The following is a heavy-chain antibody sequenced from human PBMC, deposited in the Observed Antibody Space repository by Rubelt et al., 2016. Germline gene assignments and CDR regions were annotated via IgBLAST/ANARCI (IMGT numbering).Heavy chain of an antibody. J-gene: IGHJ5*02. V-gene: IGHV1-18*01. D-gene: IGHD3-16*02. CDR3: ARVMITFGGVIEVGWFDP. CDR1: GYTFTSYG. Sequence: QLQLVQSGAEVKKPGASVKVSCKASGYTFTSYGISWVRQAPGQGLDWMGWISAYNGNQNYAQKLQGRVTMTTDTSTSTAYMELRSLRSDDTAVYYCARVMITFGGVIEVGWFDPWGQGTLVTVSS. CDR2: ISAYNGNQ.